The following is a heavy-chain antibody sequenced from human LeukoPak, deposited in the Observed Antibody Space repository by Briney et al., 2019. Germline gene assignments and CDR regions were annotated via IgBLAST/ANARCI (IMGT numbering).Heavy chain of an antibody. D-gene: IGHD3-10*01. CDR1: GITVSRNY. V-gene: IGHV3-30*02. Sequence: PGGSLRLSCAASGITVSRNYMSWVRQAPGKGLEWVACIRHDGSNKNFADSVKGRFTISRENSKNTLYLQMNSLRAEDMAVYYCARDMIRGVVNNWGQGALVTVSS. CDR2: IRHDGSNK. CDR3: ARDMIRGVVNN. J-gene: IGHJ4*02.